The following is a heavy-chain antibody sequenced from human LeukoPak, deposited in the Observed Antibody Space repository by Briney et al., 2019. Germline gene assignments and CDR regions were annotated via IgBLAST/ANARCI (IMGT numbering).Heavy chain of an antibody. V-gene: IGHV4-39*01. CDR2: VYYSGST. Sequence: PSETLSLTCTVSGGSISSYYWGWIRQPPGEGLEWIGSVYYSGSTYYNPSLKSRVTISVDTSKNQFSLKLTSVTAADTATYFCARKIGASDESFDYWGQGTLVTVSS. CDR3: ARKIGASDESFDY. D-gene: IGHD4-17*01. CDR1: GGSISSYY. J-gene: IGHJ4*02.